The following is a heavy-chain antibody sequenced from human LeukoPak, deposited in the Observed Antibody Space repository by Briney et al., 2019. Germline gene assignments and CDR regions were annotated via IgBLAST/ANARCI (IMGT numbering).Heavy chain of an antibody. CDR2: INAGNGNT. CDR1: GYTFTSYA. V-gene: IGHV1-3*01. CDR3: ARRVGDSSGWYYFDY. D-gene: IGHD6-19*01. Sequence: ASVKVSCKASGYTFTSYAMHWVRQAPGQRLEWMGWINAGNGNTKYSQKFQGRVTITRDTSASTAYMELSSLRSEDTAVYYCARRVGDSSGWYYFDYWGQGTLVTVSS. J-gene: IGHJ4*02.